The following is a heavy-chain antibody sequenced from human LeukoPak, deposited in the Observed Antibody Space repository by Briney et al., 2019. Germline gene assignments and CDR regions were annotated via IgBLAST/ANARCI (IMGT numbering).Heavy chain of an antibody. V-gene: IGHV3-23*01. CDR3: AKGNSGWYDY. CDR1: GFTFSSYA. J-gene: IGHJ4*02. D-gene: IGHD6-19*01. CDR2: ISGSGGST. Sequence: GGSLRLSCAASGFTFSSYAMSWVRQAPGKGLEWVSRISGSGGSTYYADSVKGRFTISRDNSRNTLYMQMNSLRAEDTAVYYCAKGNSGWYDYWGQGTLVTVSS.